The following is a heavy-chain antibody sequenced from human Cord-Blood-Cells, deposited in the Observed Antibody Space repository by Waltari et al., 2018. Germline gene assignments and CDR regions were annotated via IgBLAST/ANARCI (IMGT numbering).Heavy chain of an antibody. CDR1: GGSFSGYY. Sequence: QVQLQQLGAGLLKPAETLSLTCAVYGGSFSGYYWSWIRPPPGKGLEWIGEINHSGSTNYNPSLKSRVTISVDTSKNQFSLKLSSVTAADTAVYYCASGHYDILTGYYYGMDVWGQGTTVTVSS. CDR3: ASGHYDILTGYYYGMDV. V-gene: IGHV4-34*01. D-gene: IGHD3-9*01. CDR2: INHSGST. J-gene: IGHJ6*02.